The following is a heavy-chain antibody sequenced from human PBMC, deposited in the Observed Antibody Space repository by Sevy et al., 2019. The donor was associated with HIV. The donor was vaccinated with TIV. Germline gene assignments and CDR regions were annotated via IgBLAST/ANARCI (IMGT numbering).Heavy chain of an antibody. CDR1: GFTFSSYS. Sequence: ESLKISCAASGFTFSSYSMNWVRQAPGKGLEWVSSISSSSSYIYYADSVKGRFTISRDNAKNSLYLQMNSLRAEDTAVYYCARAKARYSSGWYDWFDPWGQGTLVTVSS. CDR3: ARAKARYSSGWYDWFDP. CDR2: ISSSSSYI. V-gene: IGHV3-21*01. J-gene: IGHJ5*02. D-gene: IGHD6-19*01.